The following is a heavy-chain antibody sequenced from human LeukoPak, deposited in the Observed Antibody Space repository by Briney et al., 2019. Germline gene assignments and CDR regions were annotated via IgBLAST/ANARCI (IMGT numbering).Heavy chain of an antibody. D-gene: IGHD2-8*01. CDR1: GGPISNYY. Sequence: KPSETLSLTCTVSGGPISNYYWSWIRQPPGKELEWIGYFFYSGSTNYNPSLKSRVTISVDTSKNPFSLKLTSVTAADTAVYYCARGICPNGVCSFHPFDYWGQGTLVTVSS. CDR2: FFYSGST. CDR3: ARGICPNGVCSFHPFDY. J-gene: IGHJ4*02. V-gene: IGHV4-59*01.